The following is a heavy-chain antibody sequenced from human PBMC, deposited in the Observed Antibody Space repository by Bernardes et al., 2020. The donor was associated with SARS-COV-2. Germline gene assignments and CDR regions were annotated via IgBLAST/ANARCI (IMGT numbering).Heavy chain of an antibody. CDR3: ARGDSYGVNNGMDV. D-gene: IGHD5-18*01. CDR1: GGSFRIYY. J-gene: IGHJ6*02. Sequence: SQSLSPTCAVYGGSFRIYYWHWIRQTPGQGLAWIGEINQSGPTHYIPSLKSRVTISVDTSKNQFSLKLSSVTAADTAVYYCARGDSYGVNNGMDVWGQGTTVTVSS. V-gene: IGHV4-34*01. CDR2: INQSGPT.